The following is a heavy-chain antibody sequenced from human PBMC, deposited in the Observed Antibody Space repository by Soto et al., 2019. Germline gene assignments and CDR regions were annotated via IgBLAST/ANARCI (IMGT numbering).Heavy chain of an antibody. V-gene: IGHV1-18*01. CDR2: ISAYNGNT. CDR3: ARGVMEYIREWEYPRFDYFDY. Sequence: ASVKVSCKASGYTFTSYGISWVRQAPGQGLEWMGWISAYNGNTNYAQKLQGRVTMTTDTSTSTAYMELRSLRSDDTAVYYCARGVMEYIREWEYPRFDYFDYWGQGTLVTVSS. J-gene: IGHJ4*02. CDR1: GYTFTSYG. D-gene: IGHD2-8*01.